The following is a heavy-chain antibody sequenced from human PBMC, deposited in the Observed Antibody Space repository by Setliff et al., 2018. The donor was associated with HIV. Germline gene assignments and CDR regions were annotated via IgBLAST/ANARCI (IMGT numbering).Heavy chain of an antibody. CDR1: GGSISSGSYY. J-gene: IGHJ6*03. CDR3: ARDVRWELFPGHLFYYYMDV. Sequence: PSETLSLTCNVSGGSISSGSYYWTWIRQPAGKGLEWIGRVDTTGNTNYNPSLNSRVTIFPDTYKNHFSLELRSVTAADSAIYYCARDVRWELFPGHLFYYYMDVWGTGTTVTVSS. V-gene: IGHV4-61*02. D-gene: IGHD3-10*01. CDR2: VDTTGNT.